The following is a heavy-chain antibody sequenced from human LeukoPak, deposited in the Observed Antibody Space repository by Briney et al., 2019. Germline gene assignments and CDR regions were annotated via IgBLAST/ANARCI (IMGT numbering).Heavy chain of an antibody. CDR1: GGSISSSSYY. CDR3: ARSAAGIAAAGTLDY. D-gene: IGHD6-13*01. CDR2: IYYSGST. Sequence: SETLSLTCTVSGGSISSSSYYWGWIRQPPGKGLEWIGSIYYSGSTYYNPSLKSRVTISVDTSKKQFSLKLSSVTAADTAVYYCARSAAGIAAAGTLDYWGQGTLVTVSS. J-gene: IGHJ4*02. V-gene: IGHV4-39*01.